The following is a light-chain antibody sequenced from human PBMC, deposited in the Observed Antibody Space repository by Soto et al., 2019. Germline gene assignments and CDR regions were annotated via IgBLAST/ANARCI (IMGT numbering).Light chain of an antibody. CDR2: DST. V-gene: IGKV3-11*01. CDR3: QQRSNWPRFT. CDR1: QFLISY. Sequence: EVVLTQSPVTLSLSPGERASLSCRASQFLISYLAWYQQIPGQPPRLLIYDSTNRAAGIPARFSGSGSGTDFTLTISSLEPEDFAVYYCQQRSNWPRFTFGPGTKVDIK. J-gene: IGKJ3*01.